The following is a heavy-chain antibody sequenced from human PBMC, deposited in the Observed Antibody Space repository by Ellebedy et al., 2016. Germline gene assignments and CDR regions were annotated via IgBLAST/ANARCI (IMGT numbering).Heavy chain of an antibody. D-gene: IGHD3-9*01. V-gene: IGHV3-23*01. Sequence: GESLKISXVASGLSFGNFFMSWVRQAPGGGLEWVSTISGGGDATVYADSVKGRFTISRDNAKNTLYLQMNSLRAEDTAVYYCARYFTLAPTLVIDALNGLDIWGQGTMVTVSS. CDR3: ARYFTLAPTLVIDALNGLDI. CDR1: GLSFGNFF. J-gene: IGHJ3*02. CDR2: ISGGGDAT.